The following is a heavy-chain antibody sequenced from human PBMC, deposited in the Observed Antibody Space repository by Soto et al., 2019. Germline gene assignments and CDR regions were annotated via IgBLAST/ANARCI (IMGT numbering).Heavy chain of an antibody. J-gene: IGHJ6*02. V-gene: IGHV3-30*18. CDR3: AKDLRRDYTDYYYGMDV. Sequence: QVQLVESGGGVVQPGRSLRLSCAASGFTFSSYGMHWVRQAPGKGLEWVAVISYDGGNKYYADSVKGRFTISRDNSKNTLYLQMNSLRSEDTAVYYCAKDLRRDYTDYYYGMDVWGQGTTVTVSS. D-gene: IGHD4-4*01. CDR1: GFTFSSYG. CDR2: ISYDGGNK.